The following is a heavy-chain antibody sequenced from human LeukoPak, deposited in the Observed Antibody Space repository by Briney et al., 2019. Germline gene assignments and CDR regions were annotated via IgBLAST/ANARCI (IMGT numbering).Heavy chain of an antibody. CDR2: INHSGAT. J-gene: IGHJ4*02. Sequence: SETPSLTCAVSGGSISDYYWSWIRQPPGKGLEWIAEINHSGATNYNPSLKSRVTISVDTSKNQFSLKLSSVTAADTAVYYCASGRWLQSLDYWGQGTLVTVSS. V-gene: IGHV4-34*01. D-gene: IGHD5-24*01. CDR1: GGSISDYY. CDR3: ASGRWLQSLDY.